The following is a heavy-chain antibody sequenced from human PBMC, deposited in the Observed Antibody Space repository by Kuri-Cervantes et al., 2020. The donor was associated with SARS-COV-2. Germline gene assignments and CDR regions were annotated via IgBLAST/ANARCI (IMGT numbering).Heavy chain of an antibody. Sequence: KVSCKGSGYSFTSYWISWVRQMPGKGLEWMGRIDPSDSYTNYSPSLQGHVTISADKSISTAYLQWSSLKASDTAMYYCARRVGYYFDYWGQGTLVTVSS. V-gene: IGHV5-10-1*01. D-gene: IGHD2-15*01. CDR2: IDPSDSYT. J-gene: IGHJ4*02. CDR1: GYSFTSYW. CDR3: ARRVGYYFDY.